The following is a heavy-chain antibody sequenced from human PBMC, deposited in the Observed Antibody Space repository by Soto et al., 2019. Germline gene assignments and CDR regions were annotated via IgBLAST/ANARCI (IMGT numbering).Heavy chain of an antibody. CDR3: AREWNVLQWYGELSGWFDP. Sequence: ASVKVSCKASGYTFTSYDINWVRQATGQGLEWMGWMNPNSGNTGYAQKFQGRVTMTRNTSISTAYMELSSLRSEDTAVYYCAREWNVLQWYGELSGWFDPWGQGTLVTVSS. V-gene: IGHV1-8*01. CDR1: GYTFTSYD. J-gene: IGHJ5*02. D-gene: IGHD3-10*01. CDR2: MNPNSGNT.